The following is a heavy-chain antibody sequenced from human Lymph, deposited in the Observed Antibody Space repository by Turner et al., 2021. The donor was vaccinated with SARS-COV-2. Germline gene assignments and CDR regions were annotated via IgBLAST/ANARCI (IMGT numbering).Heavy chain of an antibody. D-gene: IGHD1-1*01. Sequence: QVQLLQSGAEVKKPGASVKVSCKVSGYTLTELSIHWVRQAPGKGLEWMGGFDPEDGETSYAQKFQGRVTMTEDTSTDTAYMELSSLRSEDTAVYYCATLKSNWKILTGRYYFDFWGQGTLVTVSS. CDR2: FDPEDGET. CDR1: GYTLTELS. J-gene: IGHJ4*02. V-gene: IGHV1-24*01. CDR3: ATLKSNWKILTGRYYFDF.